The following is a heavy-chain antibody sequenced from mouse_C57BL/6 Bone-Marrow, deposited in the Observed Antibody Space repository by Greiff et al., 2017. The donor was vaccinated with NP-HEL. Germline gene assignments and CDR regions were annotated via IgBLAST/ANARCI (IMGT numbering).Heavy chain of an antibody. V-gene: IGHV10-1*01. CDR3: VYDYPAWFAY. CDR2: IRSKSNNYAT. Sequence: GGGLVQPKGSLKLSCAASGFSFNTYAMNWVRQAPGKGLEWVARIRSKSNNYATYYADSVKDRFTISRDDSESMLYLQMNNLKTEDTAMYYCVYDYPAWFAYWGQGTLVTVSA. CDR1: GFSFNTYA. D-gene: IGHD2-4*01. J-gene: IGHJ3*01.